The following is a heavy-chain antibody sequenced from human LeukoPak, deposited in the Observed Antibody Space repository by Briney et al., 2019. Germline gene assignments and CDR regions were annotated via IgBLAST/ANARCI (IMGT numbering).Heavy chain of an antibody. V-gene: IGHV1-18*01. D-gene: IGHD6-25*01. CDR1: GYTFTNYG. Sequence: GASVMVSCKASGYTFTNYGITWVRQAPGQGLEWMGWIGRNNGSTKFAQKLQGRVTMTTDTSTTTAYMELRSLRSDDTAVYFCARDRGDYYFDYWGQGTLVSVSS. CDR2: IGRNNGST. CDR3: ARDRGDYYFDY. J-gene: IGHJ4*02.